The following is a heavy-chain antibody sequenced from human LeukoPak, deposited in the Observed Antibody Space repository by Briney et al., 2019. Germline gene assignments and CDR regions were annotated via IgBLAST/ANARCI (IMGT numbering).Heavy chain of an antibody. CDR3: AWTVTHGAFDY. CDR2: IYSGGST. Sequence: GGSLRLSCAASGFTVSSNYMSWVRQAPGKGLEWVSVIYSGGSTYYADSVKGRFTISRHNSKNTLYLQMNSLRAEDPAVYYSAWTVTHGAFDYWGQGTLVTVSS. V-gene: IGHV3-53*04. J-gene: IGHJ4*02. CDR1: GFTVSSNY. D-gene: IGHD4-17*01.